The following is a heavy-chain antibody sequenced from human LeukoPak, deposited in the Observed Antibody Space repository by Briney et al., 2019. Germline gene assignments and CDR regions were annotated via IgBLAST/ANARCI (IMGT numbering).Heavy chain of an antibody. V-gene: IGHV3-7*01. CDR3: ARTYSSGWYGDY. CDR2: IKQDGSEK. Sequence: GGSLRLSCAASGFTFSTYSINWVRQAPGKGLEWVANIKQDGSEKYYVDSVKGRFTISRDNAKNSLYLQMNSLRAEDTAVYYCARTYSSGWYGDYWGQGTLVTVSS. J-gene: IGHJ4*02. CDR1: GFTFSTYS. D-gene: IGHD6-19*01.